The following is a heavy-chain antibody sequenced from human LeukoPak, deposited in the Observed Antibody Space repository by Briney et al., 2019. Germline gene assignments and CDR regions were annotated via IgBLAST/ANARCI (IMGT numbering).Heavy chain of an antibody. D-gene: IGHD5-18*01. Sequence: SQTLSLTCTVSGGSISSSSYYWGWIRQPPGKGLEWIGSIYYSGSTYYNPSLKSRVTISVDTSKNQFSLKLSSVTAADTAVYYCARHMGSGYSYADHAFDIWGQGTMVTVSS. CDR2: IYYSGST. CDR1: GGSISSSSYY. CDR3: ARHMGSGYSYADHAFDI. V-gene: IGHV4-39*01. J-gene: IGHJ3*02.